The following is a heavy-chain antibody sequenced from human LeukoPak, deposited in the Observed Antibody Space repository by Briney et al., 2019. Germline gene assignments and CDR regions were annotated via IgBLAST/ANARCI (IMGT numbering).Heavy chain of an antibody. CDR3: AGYNCSSTTCYTGGFDY. CDR2: ISGSGGST. V-gene: IGHV3-23*01. Sequence: GGSLRLSCAASGLTFNSYAMSWVRKAPGKGLEWVSAISGSGGSTYYADSVKGRFTISRDSSKNTLYLQMNSLTAEDTAVYYCAGYNCSSTTCYTGGFDYWGQGTLVTVSS. CDR1: GLTFNSYA. D-gene: IGHD2-2*02. J-gene: IGHJ4*02.